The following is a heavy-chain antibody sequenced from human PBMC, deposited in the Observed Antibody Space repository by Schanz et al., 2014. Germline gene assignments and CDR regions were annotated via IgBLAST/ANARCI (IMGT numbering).Heavy chain of an antibody. Sequence: QVQLVESGGGVVQPGRSLRLSCAASGFTFSSYGMHWVRQAPGKGLEWVAIIWYDGSNKYYADSVKGRFTISRDNSKSTLFLQMSSLRAEDTTVYYTARDFPEVSESYYKGFGYWGQGTLVTVSS. CDR1: GFTFSSYG. CDR2: IWYDGSNK. J-gene: IGHJ4*02. D-gene: IGHD3-10*01. V-gene: IGHV3-33*01. CDR3: ARDFPEVSESYYKGFGY.